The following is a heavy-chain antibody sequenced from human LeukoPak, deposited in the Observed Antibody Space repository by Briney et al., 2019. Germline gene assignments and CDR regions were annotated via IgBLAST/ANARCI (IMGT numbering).Heavy chain of an antibody. V-gene: IGHV4-61*02. CDR2: IYTCGST. Sequence: SETLSLTCTVSGGSISSGSYYWSWIRQPAGKGLEWIGRIYTCGSTNYNPSLKSRVTISVDTSKNQFSLKLSSVTAADTAVYYCARAEGYDFWSGYFRFGSFDYWGQGTLVTVSS. CDR1: GGSISSGSYY. CDR3: ARAEGYDFWSGYFRFGSFDY. D-gene: IGHD3-3*01. J-gene: IGHJ4*02.